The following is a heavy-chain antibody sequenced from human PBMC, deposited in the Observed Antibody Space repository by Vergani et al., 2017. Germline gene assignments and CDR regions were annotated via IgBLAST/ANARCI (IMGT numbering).Heavy chain of an antibody. CDR1: GFTFSSYS. V-gene: IGHV3-48*04. J-gene: IGHJ4*02. D-gene: IGHD3-10*01. CDR2: ISSSSSTI. Sequence: EVQLVESGGGLVQPGGSLRLSCAASGFTFSSYSMNWVRQAPGKGLEWVSYISSSSSTIYYADSVKSRFTISRDNAKNSLYLQMNSLRAEDTAVYYCALMGSGERFDYWGQGTLVTVSS. CDR3: ALMGSGERFDY.